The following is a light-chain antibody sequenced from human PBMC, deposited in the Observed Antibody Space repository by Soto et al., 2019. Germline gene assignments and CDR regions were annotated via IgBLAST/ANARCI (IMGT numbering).Light chain of an antibody. CDR1: QKILYIYNNKNN. CDR2: GAS. Sequence: DIAVYPTAYSLGVCLVYRASVHCSLGQKILYIYNNKNNLAWYQQRPGQPPQLLVYGASTRKSGVPDRFSGSGSGTDFTLSISSLQAQDVAVYYCQQYYSTPRTFGQGTKVDIK. V-gene: IGKV4-1*01. J-gene: IGKJ1*01. CDR3: QQYYSTPRT.